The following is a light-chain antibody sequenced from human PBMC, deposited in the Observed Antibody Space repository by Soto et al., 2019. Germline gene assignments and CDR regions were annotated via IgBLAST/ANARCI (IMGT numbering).Light chain of an antibody. CDR2: EVY. CDR1: FSDVGGYNY. Sequence: QSVLTQPPSASGSPGQSVTISCTGTFSDVGGYNYVSWYQQHPGKAPKVIIYEVYKRPSGVPDRFSGSKSGKTASLTVSGLQADDEADYYCSSYVGNNNLVFGGGTKLTVL. J-gene: IGLJ3*02. CDR3: SSYVGNNNLV. V-gene: IGLV2-8*01.